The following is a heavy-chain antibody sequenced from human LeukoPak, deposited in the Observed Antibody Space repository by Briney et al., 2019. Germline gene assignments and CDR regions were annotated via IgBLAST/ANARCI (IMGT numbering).Heavy chain of an antibody. CDR2: ISGSGGST. CDR3: AKDRRAGSYDY. J-gene: IGHJ4*02. CDR1: GFTFSSYG. D-gene: IGHD3-10*01. V-gene: IGHV3-23*01. Sequence: GGSLRLSCTASGFTFSSYGMTCVRQAPGKGLEWVSAISGSGGSTYYADSVKGRFTISRDNSKNTLYLQMNSLRAEDTAGYYCAKDRRAGSYDYWGQGTLVTVSS.